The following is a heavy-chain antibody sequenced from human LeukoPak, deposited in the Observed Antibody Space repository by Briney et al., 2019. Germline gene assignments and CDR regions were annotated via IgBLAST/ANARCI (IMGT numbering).Heavy chain of an antibody. J-gene: IGHJ4*02. CDR2: IKTKTDGGTT. CDR1: GFSLSKVW. V-gene: IGHV3-15*01. Sequence: GGSLRLSCAASGFSLSKVWMSWVRQAPGKGLERVGHIKTKTDGGTTEYAAPVRGRFTISRDDSEDTLYLQMNSLKTEDTAVYYCTTVDYGDLTPAASSDYWGQGTLVTVSS. D-gene: IGHD4-17*01. CDR3: TTVDYGDLTPAASSDY.